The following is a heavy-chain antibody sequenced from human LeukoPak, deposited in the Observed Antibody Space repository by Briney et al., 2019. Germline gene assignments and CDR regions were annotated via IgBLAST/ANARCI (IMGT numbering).Heavy chain of an antibody. Sequence: ASVKVSCKVSGYTLTELSMHWVRQAPGKGLEWMGGFDPEDGETIYAQKFQGRVTMTEDTSTDTAYMELSSLRSEDTTVYYCATEGYCSSTSCFRRSVGYNWFDPWGQGTLVTVSS. CDR3: ATEGYCSSTSCFRRSVGYNWFDP. D-gene: IGHD2-2*01. V-gene: IGHV1-24*01. CDR1: GYTLTELS. J-gene: IGHJ5*02. CDR2: FDPEDGET.